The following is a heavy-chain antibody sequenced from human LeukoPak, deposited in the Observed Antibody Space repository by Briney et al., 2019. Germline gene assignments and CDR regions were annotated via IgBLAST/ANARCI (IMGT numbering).Heavy chain of an antibody. Sequence: GASVKVSCTASGYTFTSYGISWVRQAPGQGLEWMGWISAYNGNTNYAQKLQGRVTMTTDTSTSTAYMELRSLRSDDTAVYYCARDLRYYGSGTSGYYGMDVWGQGTTVTVSS. CDR2: ISAYNGNT. CDR1: GYTFTSYG. V-gene: IGHV1-18*01. D-gene: IGHD3-10*01. J-gene: IGHJ6*02. CDR3: ARDLRYYGSGTSGYYGMDV.